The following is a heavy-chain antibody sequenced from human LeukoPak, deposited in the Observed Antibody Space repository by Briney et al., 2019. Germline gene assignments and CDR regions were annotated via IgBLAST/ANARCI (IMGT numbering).Heavy chain of an antibody. CDR3: AKGLLFGEGALDV. Sequence: GGSLRLSCAASGFTFSSYDMYWVRQAPGKGLEWVAFIPYDGSDKYYANSVKGRFTISGDIPTNTLYLQMNTLRAEDTAVYYCAKGLLFGEGALDVWGQGTTVTVSS. CDR1: GFTFSSYD. D-gene: IGHD3-10*01. CDR2: IPYDGSDK. V-gene: IGHV3-30*02. J-gene: IGHJ6*02.